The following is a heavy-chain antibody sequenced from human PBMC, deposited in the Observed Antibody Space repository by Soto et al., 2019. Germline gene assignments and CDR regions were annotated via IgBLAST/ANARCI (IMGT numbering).Heavy chain of an antibody. CDR1: GGSITSYH. D-gene: IGHD5-12*01. Sequence: SETLSLTCVVSGGSITSYHWSWIRQFPGKGLEWIAYTAYTGNTNYNPSLKSRVTISMDTSKNQLSLKLTSMTAADTAVYYCASHRDGYNSGYYYYYGMDVWGQGTTVTVSS. CDR3: ASHRDGYNSGYYYYYGMDV. J-gene: IGHJ6*02. CDR2: TAYTGNT. V-gene: IGHV4-59*01.